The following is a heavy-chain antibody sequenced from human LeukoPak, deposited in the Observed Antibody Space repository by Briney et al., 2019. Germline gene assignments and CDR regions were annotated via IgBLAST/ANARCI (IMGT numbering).Heavy chain of an antibody. CDR3: ARETHDVGATRLPAFDY. CDR1: GGSISSSSYY. J-gene: IGHJ4*02. CDR2: IYYSGST. D-gene: IGHD1-26*01. Sequence: SETLSLTCTVSGGSISSSSYYWGWIRQPPGKGLEWIGSIYYSGSTYYNPSLKSRVTISVDTSKNQFSLKLSSVTAADTAVYYCARETHDVGATRLPAFDYWGQGTLVTVSS. V-gene: IGHV4-39*07.